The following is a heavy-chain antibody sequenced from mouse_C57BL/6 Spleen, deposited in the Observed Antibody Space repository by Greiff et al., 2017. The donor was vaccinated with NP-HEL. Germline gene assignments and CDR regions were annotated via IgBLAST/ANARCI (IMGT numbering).Heavy chain of an antibody. D-gene: IGHD3-2*02. CDR2: INPGSGGT. Sequence: QVQLKESGAELVRPGTSVKVSCKASGYAFTNYLIEWVKQRPGQGLEWIGVINPGSGGTNYNEKFKGKATLTADKSSSTAYMQLSSLTSEDSAVYFCARENQAWGYFDYWGQGTTLTVSS. CDR3: ARENQAWGYFDY. CDR1: GYAFTNYL. J-gene: IGHJ2*01. V-gene: IGHV1-54*01.